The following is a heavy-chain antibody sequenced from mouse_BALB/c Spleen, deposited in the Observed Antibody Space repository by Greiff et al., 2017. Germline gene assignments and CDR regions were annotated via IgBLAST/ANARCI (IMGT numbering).Heavy chain of an antibody. CDR3: ARGDDGYYAWCAY. CDR1: GYAFTNYL. V-gene: IGHV1-54*01. CDR2: SNPGSGGT. Sequence: QVQLQQTGAELVRPGTSVKVSCKASGYAFTNYLIEWVKQRPGQGLEWIGVSNPGSGGTNYNEQFKGKATLTADNTSSTAYMQLSSLTSDDSAVYFCARGDDGYYAWCAYGGQETLVTVGA. D-gene: IGHD2-3*01. J-gene: IGHJ3*01.